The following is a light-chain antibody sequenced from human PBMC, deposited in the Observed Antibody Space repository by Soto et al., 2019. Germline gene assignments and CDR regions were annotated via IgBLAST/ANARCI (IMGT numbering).Light chain of an antibody. CDR1: SSDIGGYEY. CDR3: TSYASGSSHVV. CDR2: DVN. J-gene: IGLJ2*01. V-gene: IGLV2-14*01. Sequence: QSALTQPASVSGSPGQSITLSCTGTSSDIGGYEYVSWYQRHPGKAPKLIIYDVNNRPSGVSNRFSGSKSGNTASLTISGPQAEDEADYYCTSYASGSSHVVFGGGTKLTVL.